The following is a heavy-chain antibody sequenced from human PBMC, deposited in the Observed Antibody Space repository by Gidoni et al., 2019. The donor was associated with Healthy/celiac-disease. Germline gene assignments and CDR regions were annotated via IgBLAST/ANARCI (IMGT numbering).Heavy chain of an antibody. CDR2: INPNSGGT. J-gene: IGHJ5*02. D-gene: IGHD2-15*01. CDR1: GYTFTGYY. CDR3: ARGGMLRRPRGWFDP. Sequence: QVQLVQSGAEVKKPGAPVKVSRTASGYTFTGYYMHWVRQATGQGLEWMGWINPNSGGTNYAQKFQGRVTMTRDTSISTAYMELSRLRSDDTAVYYCARGGMLRRPRGWFDPWGQGTLVTVSS. V-gene: IGHV1-2*02.